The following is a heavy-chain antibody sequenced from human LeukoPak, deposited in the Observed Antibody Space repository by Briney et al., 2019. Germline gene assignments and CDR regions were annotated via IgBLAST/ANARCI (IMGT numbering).Heavy chain of an antibody. V-gene: IGHV4-59*01. CDR2: IYYSGST. Sequence: PSETLSLTCTVSGGSISSYYWSWIRRPPGKGLEWIGYIYYSGSTNYNPSLMSRLTISIDTSKNQFSLKLSSVTAADTAVYYCARGPRISLVRGALELDYWGQGTLVTVSS. D-gene: IGHD3-10*01. CDR3: ARGPRISLVRGALELDY. CDR1: GGSISSYY. J-gene: IGHJ4*02.